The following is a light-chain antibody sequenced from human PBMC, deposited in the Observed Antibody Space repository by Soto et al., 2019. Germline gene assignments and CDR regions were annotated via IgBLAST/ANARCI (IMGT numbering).Light chain of an antibody. V-gene: IGLV2-14*01. CDR2: DVG. Sequence: QSVRTQPASLSGAPGQSIAISCTGTSSDVGGYNYVSWYQQVPGKAPKLMIYDVGNRPAGVSNRFSGTKSGNTASLTISGLQAEDEAEYYCSSYTTSSTYVFGTGTKVTVL. CDR3: SSYTTSSTYV. CDR1: SSDVGGYNY. J-gene: IGLJ1*01.